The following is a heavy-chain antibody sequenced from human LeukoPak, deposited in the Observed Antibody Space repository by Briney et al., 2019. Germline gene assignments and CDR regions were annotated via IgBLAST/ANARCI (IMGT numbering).Heavy chain of an antibody. CDR3: ARMSSSSWYYYYYYMDV. J-gene: IGHJ6*03. Sequence: SETLSLTCTVSGGSISSYYWSWIRQPPGKGLEWIGYIYYSGSTNYNPSLKSRVTISVDTSKNQFSLKLSSVTAADTAVYYCARMSSSSWYYYYYYMDVWGKGTTVTVSS. CDR2: IYYSGST. CDR1: GGSISSYY. V-gene: IGHV4-59*01. D-gene: IGHD6-13*01.